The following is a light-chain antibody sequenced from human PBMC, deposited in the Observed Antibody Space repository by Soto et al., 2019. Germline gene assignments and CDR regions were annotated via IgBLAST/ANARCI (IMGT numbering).Light chain of an antibody. V-gene: IGKV3-11*01. CDR1: QSVSTY. Sequence: EIVLTQSPATLSLSPGERATLSCRASQSVSTYLAWYQQKPGQAPRLLIYDASKRATGIPARFSGSGSGTDFTLAITSLEPEDFVVYYCQQRSNWPPTWTFGQGTKVDIK. J-gene: IGKJ1*01. CDR3: QQRSNWPPTWT. CDR2: DAS.